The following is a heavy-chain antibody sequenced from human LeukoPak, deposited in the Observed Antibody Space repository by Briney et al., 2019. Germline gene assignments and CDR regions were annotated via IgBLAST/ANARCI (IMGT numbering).Heavy chain of an antibody. CDR3: ARARGAVAAYFDY. J-gene: IGHJ4*02. CDR2: TNHSGST. Sequence: SETLSLTCAVYGGSFSGYYWSWIRQPPGKGLEWIGETNHSGSTNYNPSLKSRVTISVDTSKNQFSLKLSSVSAADTAVYFCARARGAVAAYFDYWGQGTLVTVSS. CDR1: GGSFSGYY. V-gene: IGHV4-34*01. D-gene: IGHD6-19*01.